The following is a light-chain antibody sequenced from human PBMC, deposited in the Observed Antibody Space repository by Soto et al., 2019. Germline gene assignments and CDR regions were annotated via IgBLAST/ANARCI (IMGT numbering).Light chain of an antibody. CDR1: QSLSSRS. Sequence: EIVMTQSPATLSVSPGERATLSCRASQSLSSRSLAWYQQKPGQAPRLLISGASSRAADIPDRFSGSGSGTDFILTINRLEPEDFAVYYCQQYDGSPRTFGQGTKVDIK. J-gene: IGKJ1*01. CDR3: QQYDGSPRT. CDR2: GAS. V-gene: IGKV3-20*01.